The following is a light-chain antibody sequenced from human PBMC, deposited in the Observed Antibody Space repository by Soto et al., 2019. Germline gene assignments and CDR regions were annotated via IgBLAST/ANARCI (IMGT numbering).Light chain of an antibody. CDR1: SSDVGGYNY. J-gene: IGLJ1*01. CDR2: DVS. V-gene: IGLV2-14*01. CDR3: SSYTSSSTRD. Sequence: QSALTQPASVSGSPGQSITICCTGASSDVGGYNYVSWYQQHPGKAPKLMIYDVSNRPSGVSNRFSGSKSGNTASLTISGLQAEDEADYYCSSYTSSSTRDFGTGTKATAL.